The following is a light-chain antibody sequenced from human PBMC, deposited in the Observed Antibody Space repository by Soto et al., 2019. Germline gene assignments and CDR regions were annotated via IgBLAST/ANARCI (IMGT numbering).Light chain of an antibody. CDR2: GAS. J-gene: IGKJ5*01. Sequence: VVTQSPATLSLSPGESVTLSCRASQNVSSRFAWYQQKTGQAPRLVIXGASTRANGIPARFSGSGSGTEFTLTISNLQSEEFAVYYCQQYNNWPPFTFGQGTRLEIK. CDR1: QNVSSR. CDR3: QQYNNWPPFT. V-gene: IGKV3-15*01.